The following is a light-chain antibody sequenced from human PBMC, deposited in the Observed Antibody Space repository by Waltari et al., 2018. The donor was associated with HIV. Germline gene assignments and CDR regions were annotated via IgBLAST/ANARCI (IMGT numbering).Light chain of an antibody. Sequence: SSRLTQPPSVSVAPGETATITCGAINIERKSVHWYQQKAGQAPVVVMSYDTDRPAGFAERFSGFNSGHSATLIISRVGAGDEADYYCQVWDSATDHVLFGGGTRLTVL. J-gene: IGLJ2*01. CDR2: YDT. V-gene: IGLV3-21*04. CDR3: QVWDSATDHVL. CDR1: NIERKS.